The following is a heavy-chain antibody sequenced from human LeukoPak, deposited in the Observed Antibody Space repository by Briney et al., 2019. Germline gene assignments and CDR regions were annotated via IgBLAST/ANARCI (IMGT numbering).Heavy chain of an antibody. CDR1: GFTFTSYT. J-gene: IGHJ4*02. D-gene: IGHD5-12*01. Sequence: GGSLRLSCAASGFTFTSYTMHWVRQAPGKGLEWVSFISSSSSTISYADSVKGRFTISRDNAKNSLYLQMNSLRAEDTAVYYCVRRDGYSGYFFDYWGQGTLVTVSS. CDR2: ISSSSSTI. CDR3: VRRDGYSGYFFDY. V-gene: IGHV3-48*04.